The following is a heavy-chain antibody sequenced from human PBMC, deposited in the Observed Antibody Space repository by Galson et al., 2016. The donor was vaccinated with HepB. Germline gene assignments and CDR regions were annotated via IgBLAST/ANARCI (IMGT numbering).Heavy chain of an antibody. J-gene: IGHJ1*01. V-gene: IGHV3-7*01. CDR2: INEEGSKK. CDR3: VTERRTSSWCF. D-gene: IGHD6-13*01. CDR1: GFTFSSYW. Sequence: SLRLSCAASGFTFSSYWMTWVRQAPGKGPEWMAHINEEGSKKYYVESVKGRFTISRDNAKNSLYLQMDSLRAEDTAVYSCVTERRTSSWCFCGQGTLVTVSS.